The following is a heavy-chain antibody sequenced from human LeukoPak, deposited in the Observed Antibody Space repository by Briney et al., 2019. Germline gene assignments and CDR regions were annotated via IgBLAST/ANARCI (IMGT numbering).Heavy chain of an antibody. J-gene: IGHJ4*02. V-gene: IGHV4-30-2*01. CDR1: GGSISSGGYY. D-gene: IGHD5-18*01. Sequence: SETLSLTCTVSGGSISSGGYYWSWIRQPPGKGLEWIGYIYHSGSTYYNPSLKSRVTISVDTSKNQFSLKLSSVTAADTAVYYCASMDTAMVMSHIDYWGQGTLVTVSS. CDR2: IYHSGST. CDR3: ASMDTAMVMSHIDY.